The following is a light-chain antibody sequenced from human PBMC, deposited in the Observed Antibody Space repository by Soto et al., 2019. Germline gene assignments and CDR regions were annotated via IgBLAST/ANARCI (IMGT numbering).Light chain of an antibody. CDR3: QQYGRSVG. V-gene: IGKV3-15*01. J-gene: IGKJ1*01. CDR2: GAS. CDR1: QSVSSN. Sequence: EIVLTHSPATLSVSPGERATLSCRASQSVSSNLAWYQQKPGQAPRLLIYGASTRATGIPARFSGSGSGTEFTLTISRLEPEDFAVYYCQQYGRSVGFGQGTKVDIK.